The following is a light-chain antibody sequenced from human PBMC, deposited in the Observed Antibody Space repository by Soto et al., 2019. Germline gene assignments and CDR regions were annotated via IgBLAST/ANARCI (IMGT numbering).Light chain of an antibody. CDR2: DVG. CDR1: SSDVGGYNY. CDR3: CSYAGSNTWV. J-gene: IGLJ3*02. V-gene: IGLV2-11*01. Sequence: QSVLTQPRSVSGSPGQPATISCTGTSSDVGGYNYVSWFQQHPGKAPRLMIYDVGKRPSGVPDRFSGSKSGDTASLTISGLQADDEADYYCCSYAGSNTWVFGGGTKVTVL.